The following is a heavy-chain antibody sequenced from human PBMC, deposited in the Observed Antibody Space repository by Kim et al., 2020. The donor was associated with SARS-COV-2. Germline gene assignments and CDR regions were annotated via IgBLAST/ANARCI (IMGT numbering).Heavy chain of an antibody. D-gene: IGHD5-18*01. J-gene: IGHJ4*02. CDR1: RGSISSSDYY. Sequence: SETLSLTCTVSRGSISSSDYYWGWIRQPPGKGLEWIGSIYYSGSTYYKSSLKSRVTMSVDTSKNQFSLKLSSVTAADTAVYYCARRTDTNLAGYFDYWGQGTLVTVSS. V-gene: IGHV4-39*07. CDR3: ARRTDTNLAGYFDY. CDR2: IYYSGST.